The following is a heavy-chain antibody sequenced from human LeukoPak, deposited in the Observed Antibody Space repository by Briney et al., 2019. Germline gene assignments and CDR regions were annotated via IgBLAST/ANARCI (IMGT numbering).Heavy chain of an antibody. CDR3: ARGSPYSSGWYGNQFDY. CDR2: ISAYNGNT. CDR1: GYTFTSYG. Sequence: ASVKVSCKASGYTFTSYGISWVRQAPGQGLEWMGWISAYNGNTNYTQKLQGRVTMTTDTSTSTAYMELRSLRSDDTAVYYCARGSPYSSGWYGNQFDYWGRGTLVTVSS. V-gene: IGHV1-18*01. J-gene: IGHJ4*02. D-gene: IGHD6-19*01.